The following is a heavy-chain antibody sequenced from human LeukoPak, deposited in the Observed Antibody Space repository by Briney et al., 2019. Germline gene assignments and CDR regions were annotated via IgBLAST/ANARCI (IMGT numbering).Heavy chain of an antibody. Sequence: ASVKVSCKASGYTFTGYYMHWVRQAPGQGLEWMGWINPNSGGTNYAQKFQGRVTMTRDTSISTAYMELGRLRSDDAAVYYCARDSGSGSYYPYYYYYMDVWGKGTTVTVSS. J-gene: IGHJ6*03. CDR1: GYTFTGYY. D-gene: IGHD3-10*01. CDR3: ARDSGSGSYYPYYYYYMDV. CDR2: INPNSGGT. V-gene: IGHV1-2*02.